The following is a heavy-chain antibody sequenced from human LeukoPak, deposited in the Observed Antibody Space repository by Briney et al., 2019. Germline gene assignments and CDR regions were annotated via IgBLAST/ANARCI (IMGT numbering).Heavy chain of an antibody. D-gene: IGHD3-22*01. CDR2: IFHDGTT. CDR3: ARLGLYDSSGYYYV. Sequence: PSETLSLTYAVSGGSISSSNWWSWVRQPPGKGLEWIGDIFHDGTTNFNPSLKSRLTISTDKSKNQFSLKLSSVTAADTAVYYCARLGLYDSSGYYYVWGQGTLVTVSS. CDR1: GGSISSSNW. V-gene: IGHV4-4*02. J-gene: IGHJ1*01.